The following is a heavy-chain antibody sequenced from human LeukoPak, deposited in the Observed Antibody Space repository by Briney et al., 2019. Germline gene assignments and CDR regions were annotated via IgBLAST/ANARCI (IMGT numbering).Heavy chain of an antibody. CDR1: GFTFSSYG. CDR3: AREDRYHYDSSGYLDY. V-gene: IGHV3-30*06. CDR2: ISYDGSNK. Sequence: PGGSLRLSCAASGFTFSSYGMPWVRQAPGKGLEWVSVISYDGSNKYYADSVKGRFTISRDDSKNTLYLQMNSLRAEDTAVYYCAREDRYHYDSSGYLDYWGQGTLVTVSS. J-gene: IGHJ4*01. D-gene: IGHD3-22*01.